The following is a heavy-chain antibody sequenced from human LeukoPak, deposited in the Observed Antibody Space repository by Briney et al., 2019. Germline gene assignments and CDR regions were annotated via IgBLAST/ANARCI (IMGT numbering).Heavy chain of an antibody. CDR3: AGDLEDDSGIYHYVMDV. CDR1: GYTFTTSD. J-gene: IGHJ6*02. CDR2: ISTYNGKT. Sequence: ASVKVSCKTSGYTFTTSDITWVRQAPGQGLEWLGWISTYNGKTNYAQKMQGRVTMTTDTSTSTAYMELRSLRSDDAAVYYCAGDLEDDSGIYHYVMDVWGQGTTVTVSS. V-gene: IGHV1-18*01. D-gene: IGHD3-10*01.